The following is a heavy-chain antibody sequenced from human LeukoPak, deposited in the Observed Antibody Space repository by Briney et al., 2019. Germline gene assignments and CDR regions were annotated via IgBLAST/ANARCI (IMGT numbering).Heavy chain of an antibody. D-gene: IGHD6-13*01. V-gene: IGHV3-33*01. Sequence: GGSLRLSCAASGFIFSNYGMHWVRQAPGKGLEWVAVIWYDGSNKYYADSVKGRFTLSRDNSKNTLFLQMNSLRPEDTAVYFCARDLTQLALFDYWGQGTLVTGSS. J-gene: IGHJ4*02. CDR3: ARDLTQLALFDY. CDR2: IWYDGSNK. CDR1: GFIFSNYG.